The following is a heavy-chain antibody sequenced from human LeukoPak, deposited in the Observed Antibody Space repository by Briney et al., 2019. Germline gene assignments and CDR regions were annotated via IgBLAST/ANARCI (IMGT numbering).Heavy chain of an antibody. CDR1: GFTFSSYS. CDR3: ARLSGPSSPFDY. D-gene: IGHD5-12*01. CDR2: ISSSSSYI. Sequence: GGSLRLSCAASGFTFSSYSMNWVRQAPGKGLEWVSSISSSSSYIYYADSVKGRFTISRDNAKNSLYLQMNSLRAEDTAVYYCARLSGPSSPFDYWGQGTLVTVSP. J-gene: IGHJ4*02. V-gene: IGHV3-21*01.